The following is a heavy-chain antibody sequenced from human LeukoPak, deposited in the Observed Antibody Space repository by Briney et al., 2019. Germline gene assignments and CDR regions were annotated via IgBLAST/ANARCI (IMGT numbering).Heavy chain of an antibody. D-gene: IGHD3-10*01. CDR2: IYSDNT. V-gene: IGHV3-53*01. CDR1: GFTVSSNS. J-gene: IGHJ6*03. Sequence: GGSLRLSCTVSGFTVSSNSMSWVRQAPGKGLEWVSFIYSDNTHYSDSVKGRFTISRDNAKNSLYLQMNSLRAEDTAVYYCARDKSFARWFGEFEVAGDYYYYMDVWGKGTTVTISS. CDR3: ARDKSFARWFGEFEVAGDYYYYMDV.